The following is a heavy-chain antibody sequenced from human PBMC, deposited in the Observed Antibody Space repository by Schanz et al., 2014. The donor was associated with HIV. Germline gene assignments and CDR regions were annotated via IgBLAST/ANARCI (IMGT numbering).Heavy chain of an antibody. CDR2: ISDSGGST. V-gene: IGHV3-23*04. Sequence: DLAESGGGLVQPGGSLRLSCVASGFIIDNYWMSWVRQAPGSGLDWVSVISDSGGSTYFAEPVKGRFTISRDNSKNTLYLQMNSLRAEDTAVYYCAKTTWGRRVDAFDIWGQGTMVTVSS. CDR3: AKTTWGRRVDAFDI. CDR1: GFIIDNYW. J-gene: IGHJ3*02. D-gene: IGHD3-16*01.